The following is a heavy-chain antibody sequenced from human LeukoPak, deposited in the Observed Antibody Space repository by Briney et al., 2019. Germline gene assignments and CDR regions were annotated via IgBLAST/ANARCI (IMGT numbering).Heavy chain of an antibody. J-gene: IGHJ3*02. D-gene: IGHD3-3*01. CDR1: GGTFSSNG. V-gene: IGHV1-69*04. CDR3: ARDQRFWDAFDI. Sequence: ASVKVSCKASGGTFSSNGLSWVRQAPGQGLEWMGRITPILGIANYAQKFQGRVTITADKSTSTAYMELSSLRSEDTAVYYCARDQRFWDAFDIWGQGTMVIVSA. CDR2: ITPILGIA.